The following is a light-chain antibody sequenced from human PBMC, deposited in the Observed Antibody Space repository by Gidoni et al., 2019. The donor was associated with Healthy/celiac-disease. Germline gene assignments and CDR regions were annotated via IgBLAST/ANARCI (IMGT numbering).Light chain of an antibody. J-gene: IGKJ1*01. V-gene: IGKV1-5*03. CDR2: KAS. Sequence: DIQMTQSPSTMSAYVGDRVTITFRASQSISSWLAWYQQKPVKAPKLLIYKASSLESGVPSRFSGSGSGTEFTLTISSLQPDDFATYYCQQYNSYPWTFGQGTKVEIK. CDR1: QSISSW. CDR3: QQYNSYPWT.